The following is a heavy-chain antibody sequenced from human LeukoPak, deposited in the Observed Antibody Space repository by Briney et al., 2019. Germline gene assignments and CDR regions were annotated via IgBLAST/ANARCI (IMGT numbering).Heavy chain of an antibody. J-gene: IGHJ4*02. CDR3: AKVGVAAAGKGPFDY. CDR1: GFIFSSYN. Sequence: GGSLRLSCAASGFIFSSYNMNWVRQAPGKGLEWVSSISSSSSYIYYADSVKGRFTISRDNAKNSLYLQMNSLRAEDTAVYYCAKVGVAAAGKGPFDYWGQGTLVTVSS. V-gene: IGHV3-21*01. D-gene: IGHD6-13*01. CDR2: ISSSSSYI.